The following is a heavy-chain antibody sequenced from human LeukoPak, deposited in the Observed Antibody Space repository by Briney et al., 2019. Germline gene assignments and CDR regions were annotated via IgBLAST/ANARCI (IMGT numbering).Heavy chain of an antibody. Sequence: PGGSLRLSCGASVFTYRNHWMSWVRQAPGKGLEWVANIKHDGSEKYYVDSVKGRFTISRDNAKNSLYLQMNSLRAEDTAVYYCARDSPLPSIAAHLDYGGQGTLVTVSS. CDR2: IKHDGSEK. V-gene: IGHV3-7*05. CDR3: ARDSPLPSIAAHLDY. D-gene: IGHD6-13*01. J-gene: IGHJ4*02. CDR1: VFTYRNHW.